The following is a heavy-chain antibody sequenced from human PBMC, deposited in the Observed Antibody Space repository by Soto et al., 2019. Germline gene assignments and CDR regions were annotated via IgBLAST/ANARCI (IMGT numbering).Heavy chain of an antibody. CDR3: ARGPITMLGYYVDY. D-gene: IGHD3-10*02. V-gene: IGHV1-3*05. J-gene: IGHJ4*02. CDR1: GYTFTTYA. Sequence: QVQLVQSGAEEKKPGASVKVYCKASGYTFTTYAMPGVRQAPGQRLEWLGWINAGNRNTKYSQKFQGRVTITRHTSASSAYMELSRLIAEDTAVSSWARGPITMLGYYVDYWGQGTLVTVYS. CDR2: INAGNRNT.